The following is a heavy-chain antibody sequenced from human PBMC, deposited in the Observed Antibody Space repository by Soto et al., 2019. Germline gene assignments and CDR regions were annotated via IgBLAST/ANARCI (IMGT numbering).Heavy chain of an antibody. D-gene: IGHD6-19*01. V-gene: IGHV3-48*01. J-gene: IGHJ6*02. CDR1: GFTFSSYS. CDR3: ARDPSSVWYEEPGTRYYYYYGMDV. Sequence: EVQLVESGGGLVQPGGSLRLSCAASGFTFSSYSMNWVRQAPWKGLEWVSYISSSSSTIYYADSVKGQFTISRDNAKNSLDLQMNTLRAENTAVYYCARDPSSVWYEEPGTRYYYYYGMDVWGQGTTVTVSS. CDR2: ISSSSSTI.